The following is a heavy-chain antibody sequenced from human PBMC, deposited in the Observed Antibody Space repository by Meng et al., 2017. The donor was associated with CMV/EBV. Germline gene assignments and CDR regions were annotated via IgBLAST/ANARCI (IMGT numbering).Heavy chain of an antibody. V-gene: IGHV1-3*01. CDR3: ARGNGVAHDY. CDR1: GYTFTGYG. D-gene: IGHD3-3*01. Sequence: QFQLVQSGAEVKKPGASVKVSCKASGYTFTGYGIHWVRQAPGQRLEWMGWINAGDGNRKYSQKFQDRVTITRDTSASTAYMELSSLRSEDTAVYYCARGNGVAHDYWGQGTLVTVSS. CDR2: INAGDGNR. J-gene: IGHJ4*02.